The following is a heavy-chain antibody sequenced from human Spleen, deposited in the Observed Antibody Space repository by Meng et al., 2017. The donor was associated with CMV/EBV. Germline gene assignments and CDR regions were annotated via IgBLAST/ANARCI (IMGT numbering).Heavy chain of an antibody. J-gene: IGHJ4*02. CDR1: GYSISSGYY. CDR2: IYYSGAT. D-gene: IGHD3-16*01. CDR3: ARRPWGGLDY. V-gene: IGHV4-38-2*02. Sequence: SETLSLTCTVSGYSISSGYYWGWIRQPPGKGLEWIGNIYYSGATTYNPSLKSRVSISIDTSKNQFSLKLSSVTAADTAMYYCARRPWGGLDYWGQGALVTVSS.